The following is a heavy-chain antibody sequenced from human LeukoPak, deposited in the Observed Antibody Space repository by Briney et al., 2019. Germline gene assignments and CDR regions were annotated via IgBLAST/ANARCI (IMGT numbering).Heavy chain of an antibody. J-gene: IGHJ6*02. V-gene: IGHV3-43*02. CDR1: GFTFDDYA. D-gene: IGHD6-13*01. CDR2: ISGDGGST. Sequence: GGSLRLSCAASGFTFDDYAMHWVRQAPGKGLEWVSLISGDGGSTYYADSVKGRFTISRDNSKSSLYLQMNSLRTEDTALYYCAKDIQQLGYYYYYYGMDVWGQGTTVTVSS. CDR3: AKDIQQLGYYYYYYGMDV.